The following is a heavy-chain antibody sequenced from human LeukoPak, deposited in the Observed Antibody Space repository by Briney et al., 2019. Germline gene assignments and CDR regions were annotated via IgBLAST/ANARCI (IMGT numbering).Heavy chain of an antibody. Sequence: PGGSLRLSCAASGFTLSSYEMNYRRQAPGKGREWGSFISSSGSAIHYADSVRGRFTISRDNAKKSLYLQMSRLRGEGTAVYYCGRAKLSVFDSSGHFNYWGQGTLVTVSS. CDR1: GFTLSSYE. CDR3: GRAKLSVFDSSGHFNY. CDR2: ISSSGSAI. V-gene: IGHV3-48*03. J-gene: IGHJ4*02. D-gene: IGHD3-22*01.